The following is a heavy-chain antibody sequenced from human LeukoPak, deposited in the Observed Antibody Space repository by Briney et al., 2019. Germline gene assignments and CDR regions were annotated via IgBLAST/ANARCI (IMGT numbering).Heavy chain of an antibody. J-gene: IGHJ4*02. Sequence: GGSLRLSCAASGFTFSSYAMHWVRQAPGKGLEWVAVISYDGSNKYYAESVKGRFTISRDNSKNTLYLQMNSLRAEDTAVYYCGVSREYYYDSSAVGYRGQGTLVTVSS. CDR2: ISYDGSNK. CDR1: GFTFSSYA. V-gene: IGHV3-30-3*01. D-gene: IGHD3-22*01. CDR3: GVSREYYYDSSAVGY.